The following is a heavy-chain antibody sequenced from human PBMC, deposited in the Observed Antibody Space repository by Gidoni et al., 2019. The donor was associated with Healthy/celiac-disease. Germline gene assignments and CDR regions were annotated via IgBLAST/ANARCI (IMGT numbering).Heavy chain of an antibody. CDR1: GLTFSSYA. D-gene: IGHD6-19*01. V-gene: IGHV3-23*01. J-gene: IGHJ3*02. CDR2: ISGSGGST. CDR3: AKEQWLASDAFDI. Sequence: EVQLLESGGGLVQPGGSLSLSCAASGLTFSSYAMSWVRQAPGKGLEWVSAISGSGGSTYYADSVKGRFTISRDNSKNTLYLQMNSLRAEDTAVYYCAKEQWLASDAFDIWGQGTMVTVSS.